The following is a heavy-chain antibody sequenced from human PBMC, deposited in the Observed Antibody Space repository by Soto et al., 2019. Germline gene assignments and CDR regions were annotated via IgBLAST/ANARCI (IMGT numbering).Heavy chain of an antibody. J-gene: IGHJ6*02. Sequence: GGSLGLSCAASGFTFDDYGMSWVRQAPGKGLEWVSGINWNGGSTGYADSVKGRFTISRDNAKNSLYLQMNSLRAEDTALYYCARSLVAGTDYYGMDVWGQGTTVTVSS. CDR1: GFTFDDYG. D-gene: IGHD6-19*01. V-gene: IGHV3-20*04. CDR3: ARSLVAGTDYYGMDV. CDR2: INWNGGST.